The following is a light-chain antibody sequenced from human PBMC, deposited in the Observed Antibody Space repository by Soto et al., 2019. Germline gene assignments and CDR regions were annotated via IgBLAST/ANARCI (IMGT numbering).Light chain of an antibody. Sequence: QSALTQPASVSGSPGQSLSISCTGASSDVGRYNLVSWYQQHPGKAPKVMIYEVSKRPSGVSHRFSGSRSGNTASLTISGLQAEDEADYYCAAWDDNLRGLVFGGGTKLTVL. CDR1: SSDVGRYNL. V-gene: IGLV2-23*02. CDR3: AAWDDNLRGLV. CDR2: EVS. J-gene: IGLJ3*02.